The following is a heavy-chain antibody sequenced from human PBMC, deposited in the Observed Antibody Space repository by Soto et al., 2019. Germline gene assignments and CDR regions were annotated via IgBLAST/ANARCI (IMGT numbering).Heavy chain of an antibody. CDR3: ARGEAVSILPDCFQH. J-gene: IGHJ1*01. CDR2: INSDGSST. Sequence: GGSLRLSCAASGFTFSSYWMHWVRQAPGKGLVWVSRINSDGSSTSYADSVKGRFTISRDNAKNTLYLQMNSLRAEDTAVYYCARGEAVSILPDCFQHWGQGTLVTVSS. D-gene: IGHD2-15*01. V-gene: IGHV3-74*01. CDR1: GFTFSSYW.